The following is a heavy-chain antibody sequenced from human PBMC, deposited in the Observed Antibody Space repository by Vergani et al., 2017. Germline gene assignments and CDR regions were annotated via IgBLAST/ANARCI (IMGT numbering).Heavy chain of an antibody. D-gene: IGHD1-14*01. V-gene: IGHV3-33*01. Sequence: QVQLVESGGGVVQPGRSRRLSWEASGFTFNQYGMHWFRQAPGKGLEWVAVTWYYGNNKQYADSVKGRFTISRDNSKSTMYLQMNSLRDEDTGVYYCARDLRLLYNRFDPWGQGTLVTVSS. CDR2: TWYYGNNK. CDR1: GFTFNQYG. J-gene: IGHJ5*02. CDR3: ARDLRLLYNRFDP.